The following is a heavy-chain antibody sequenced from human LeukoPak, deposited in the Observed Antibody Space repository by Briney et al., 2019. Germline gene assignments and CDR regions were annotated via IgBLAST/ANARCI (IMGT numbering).Heavy chain of an antibody. J-gene: IGHJ4*02. CDR1: GGXSRGYY. Sequence: PETLSLTSAVYGGXSRGYYCSWVRHPPGKGLEWIEEMNHSGSTNYNPSLTSRVTISLDTSMKKFSLKLNSVTAADTAVYCCASTERCSTTCPLDCWGQGTLVTVSS. V-gene: IGHV4-34*01. CDR3: ASTERCSTTCPLDC. D-gene: IGHD2-2*01. CDR2: MNHSGST.